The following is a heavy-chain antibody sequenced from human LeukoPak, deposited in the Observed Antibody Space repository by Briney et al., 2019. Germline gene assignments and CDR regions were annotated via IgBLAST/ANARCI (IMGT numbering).Heavy chain of an antibody. D-gene: IGHD2-15*01. CDR3: ARDKGDIVVVLGGGFDY. Sequence: PGGSLRLSCAASGFTFSDYYMTWIRQAPGKGLECVSYISSSGGTIYYADSVKGRFTISRDNAKNSLYLQMNSLRAEDTAVYYCARDKGDIVVVLGGGFDYWGQGTLVTVSS. J-gene: IGHJ4*02. CDR1: GFTFSDYY. CDR2: ISSSGGTI. V-gene: IGHV3-11*01.